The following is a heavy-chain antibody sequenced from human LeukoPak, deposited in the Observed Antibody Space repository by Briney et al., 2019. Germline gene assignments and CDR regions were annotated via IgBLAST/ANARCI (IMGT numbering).Heavy chain of an antibody. CDR1: GGSFSGYH. CDR3: ARDPTTVVTTPYYFDF. V-gene: IGHV4-34*01. J-gene: IGHJ4*02. Sequence: SETLSLTCAVHGGSFSGYHWNWIRQSPGKGLEWIGEINDRGHTNYNPSLGTRVTVSVDTSKKQFSLRLSSVTAADTAVYYCARDPTTVVTTPYYFDFWGQGTLVTVSS. D-gene: IGHD4-23*01. CDR2: INDRGHT.